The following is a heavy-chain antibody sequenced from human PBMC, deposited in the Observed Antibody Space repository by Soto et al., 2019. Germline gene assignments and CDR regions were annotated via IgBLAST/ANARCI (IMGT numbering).Heavy chain of an antibody. J-gene: IGHJ4*02. CDR3: AKGESIAARPDYFDY. CDR2: ISYDGSNK. CDR1: GFTFSSYG. Sequence: QVQLVESGGGVVQTGRSLRLSCAASGFTFSSYGMHWVRQAPGKGLEWVAVISYDGSNKYYADSVKGRFTISRDNSKNTLYLQMNSLRAEDTAVYYCAKGESIAARPDYFDYWGQGTLVTVSS. V-gene: IGHV3-30*18. D-gene: IGHD6-6*01.